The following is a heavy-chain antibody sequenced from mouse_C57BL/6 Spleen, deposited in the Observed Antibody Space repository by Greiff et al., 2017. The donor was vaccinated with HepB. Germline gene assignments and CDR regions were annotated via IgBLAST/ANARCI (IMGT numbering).Heavy chain of an antibody. CDR3: ARKTAYYYAMDY. CDR1: GYTFTGYW. Sequence: VQLQQSGAELMKPGASVKLSCKATGYTFTGYWIEWVKQRPGHGLEWIGEILPGSGSTNYNDKFKGKATFTADTSSNTAYMQLSSLTTEESAIYYCARKTAYYYAMDYWGQGTSVTVSS. CDR2: ILPGSGST. D-gene: IGHD3-2*01. J-gene: IGHJ4*01. V-gene: IGHV1-9*01.